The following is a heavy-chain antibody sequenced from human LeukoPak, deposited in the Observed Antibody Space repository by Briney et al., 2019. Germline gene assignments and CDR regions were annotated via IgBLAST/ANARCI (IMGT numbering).Heavy chain of an antibody. V-gene: IGHV3-48*04. J-gene: IGHJ4*02. D-gene: IGHD3-10*01. Sequence: PGGSLRLSCAASGFTFSSFSMNWVRQAPGKGLEWVSYISSSGSTIYYADSVKGRFTISRDNAKNSLYLQMNSLRAEDTAVYYCAREMYYYGSGSYVPYDYWGQGTLVTVSS. CDR3: AREMYYYGSGSYVPYDY. CDR1: GFTFSSFS. CDR2: ISSSGSTI.